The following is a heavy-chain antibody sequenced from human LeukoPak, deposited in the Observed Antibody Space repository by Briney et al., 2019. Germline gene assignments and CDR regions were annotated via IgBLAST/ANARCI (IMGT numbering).Heavy chain of an antibody. V-gene: IGHV1-18*04. CDR2: INADNGNT. J-gene: IGHJ4*02. CDR3: ARDEISGGWYNH. CDR1: GYTFTSRG. D-gene: IGHD6-19*01. Sequence: ASVKVSCKASGYTFTSRGFSWVRQAPGQGLEWMGWINADNGNTNYAQKFQGRVTVTTDTSTSTAYIELRSLRSDDTAVYYCARDEISGGWYNHWGQGTLVTVSS.